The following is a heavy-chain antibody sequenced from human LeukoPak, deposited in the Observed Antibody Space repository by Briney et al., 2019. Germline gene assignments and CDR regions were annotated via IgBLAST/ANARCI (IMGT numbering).Heavy chain of an antibody. Sequence: ASVKVSCKASGHTFTTYSMNWVRQAPGQGLEWMGWINTKIGNPTYAQGFTGRFVLSLDTSVSTTYLQISSLKAEDTAVYYCARVGKYSGSYPDYWGQGTLVTVSS. CDR1: GHTFTTYS. CDR3: ARVGKYSGSYPDY. V-gene: IGHV7-4-1*02. D-gene: IGHD1-26*01. CDR2: INTKIGNP. J-gene: IGHJ4*02.